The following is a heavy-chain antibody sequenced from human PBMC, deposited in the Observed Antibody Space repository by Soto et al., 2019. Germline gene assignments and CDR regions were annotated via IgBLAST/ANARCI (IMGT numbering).Heavy chain of an antibody. CDR3: ARASLGYCSSTSCYVYYYYMDV. CDR1: GGSISSYY. V-gene: IGHV4-59*01. CDR2: IYYSGST. J-gene: IGHJ6*03. Sequence: TSETLSLTCTVSGGSISSYYWSWIRQPPGKGLEWIGYIYYSGSTNYNPSLKSRVTISVDTSKNQFSLKLSSVTAADTAVYFCARASLGYCSSTSCYVYYYYMDVWGKGTTVTVSS. D-gene: IGHD2-2*01.